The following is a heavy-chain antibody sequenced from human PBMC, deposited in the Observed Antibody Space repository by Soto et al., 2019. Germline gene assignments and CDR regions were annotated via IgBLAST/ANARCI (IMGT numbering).Heavy chain of an antibody. J-gene: IGHJ3*01. CDR2: IYPGDSDI. D-gene: IGHD3-10*01. V-gene: IGHV5-51*01. Sequence: PGESLKISCKCSGYSFTSYWIAWVRQVPGKGLELMGVIYPGDSDIRYSPSFQGQVTISADKSISTAYLQWSSLKASDSAMYYCAIHVMVRRTLRSIDLWGRGSMVRVSS. CDR1: GYSFTSYW. CDR3: AIHVMVRRTLRSIDL.